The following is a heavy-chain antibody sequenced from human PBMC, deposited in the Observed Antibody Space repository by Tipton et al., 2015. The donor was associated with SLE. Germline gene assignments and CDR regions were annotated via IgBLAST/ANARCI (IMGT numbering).Heavy chain of an antibody. Sequence: TLSLTCTVSGGSISSGAYLWSWIRQHPGQGLEWIGYIYYSGRTYYNPSLKSRISISVDTSKNQFSLHLSSVTAADTAVYYCARDRSSGYYWFDPRGQGTLVSVIS. CDR1: GGSISSGAYL. CDR2: IYYSGRT. V-gene: IGHV4-31*03. D-gene: IGHD3-22*01. CDR3: ARDRSSGYYWFDP. J-gene: IGHJ5*02.